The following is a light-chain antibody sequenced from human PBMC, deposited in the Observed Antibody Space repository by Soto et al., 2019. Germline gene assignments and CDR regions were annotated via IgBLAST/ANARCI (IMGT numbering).Light chain of an antibody. CDR2: DAS. V-gene: IGKV1-33*01. J-gene: IGKJ5*01. CDR1: EDINNY. CDR3: QHYHTLPPELT. Sequence: DIQLTQSPSALSASVGSRVTITCQASEDINNYLNWSQQKPGKAPKLLIYDASDLETGVPSRFSGSVSGSDFTFTINNAQPEDVATYFCQHYHTLPPELTFGQGTRLEI.